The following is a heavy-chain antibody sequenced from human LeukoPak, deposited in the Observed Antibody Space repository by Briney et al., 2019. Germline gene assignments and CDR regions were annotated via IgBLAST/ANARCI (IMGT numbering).Heavy chain of an antibody. CDR2: ISGCGGST. V-gene: IGHV3-23*01. J-gene: IGHJ5*02. D-gene: IGHD6-13*01. Sequence: SGGSLRLSCAASGFTFSNYAMNWVRPAPGKGLEWVSGISGCGGSTYYADSVKGRFTISRDNSKNTLYLQMNSLRAEDTAVYYCAKSSSTWAKNWFDPWGQGTLVTVSS. CDR1: GFTFSNYA. CDR3: AKSSSTWAKNWFDP.